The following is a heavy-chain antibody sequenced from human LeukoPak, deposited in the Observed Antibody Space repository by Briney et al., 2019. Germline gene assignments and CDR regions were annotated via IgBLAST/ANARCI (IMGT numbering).Heavy chain of an antibody. D-gene: IGHD3-22*01. V-gene: IGHV1-2*02. J-gene: IGHJ4*02. CDR2: INPYSGDT. CDR3: ARASYESSLRIDDF. CDR1: GYTFTDYY. Sequence: ASVKVSCKASGYTFTDYYMHWVRQAPGPGLEWMGWINPYSGDTKYAQKFQGRVTMTRDTSISTAYMELSRLRSDDTAVYYCARASYESSLRIDDFWGQGSLVTVSS.